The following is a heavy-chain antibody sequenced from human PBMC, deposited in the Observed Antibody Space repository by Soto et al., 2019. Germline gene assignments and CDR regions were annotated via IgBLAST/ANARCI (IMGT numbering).Heavy chain of an antibody. CDR3: AKDRTVSRYCSGGSCYTSSFDY. D-gene: IGHD2-15*01. CDR2: ISGSGGST. V-gene: IGHV3-23*01. J-gene: IGHJ4*02. CDR1: GFTFSSYA. Sequence: GGSLRLSCAASGFTFSSYAMSWVRQAPGKGLEWASAISGSGGSTYYADSVKGRFTISRDNSKNTLYLQMNSLRAEDTAVYYCAKDRTVSRYCSGGSCYTSSFDYWGQGTLVTVSS.